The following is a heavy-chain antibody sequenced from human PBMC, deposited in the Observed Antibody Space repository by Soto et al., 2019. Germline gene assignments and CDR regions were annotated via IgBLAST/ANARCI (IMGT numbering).Heavy chain of an antibody. Sequence: VKLVESGGGVVQPGGSLRLSCVASGFSFSSYAMTWVRQAPGKGLEWVSVISGSDGSTYYADSVKGRFTISRDNSKNTLYLQMNSLRAEDTAVYYCAKDRERDAWYEDYWGQGTLVTVSS. J-gene: IGHJ4*02. D-gene: IGHD6-13*01. CDR2: ISGSDGST. V-gene: IGHV3-23*04. CDR1: GFSFSSYA. CDR3: AKDRERDAWYEDY.